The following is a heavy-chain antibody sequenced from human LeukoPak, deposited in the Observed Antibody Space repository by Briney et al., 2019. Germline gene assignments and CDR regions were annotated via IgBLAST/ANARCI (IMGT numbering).Heavy chain of an antibody. CDR3: ARDLSSTSNWEFDY. J-gene: IGHJ4*02. D-gene: IGHD1-26*01. V-gene: IGHV1-2*06. CDR2: INLNSGGT. Sequence: GASVKVSCKASGYTFTGYFMHWVRQAPGQGLEWMGRINLNSGGTYYAQNFQGRVTMTRDTSISTAYVELSRPTSDDTAVYYCARDLSSTSNWEFDYWGQGTLVTVSS. CDR1: GYTFTGYF.